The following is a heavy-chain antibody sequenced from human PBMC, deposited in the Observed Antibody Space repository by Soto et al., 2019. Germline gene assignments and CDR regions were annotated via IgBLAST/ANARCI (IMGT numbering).Heavy chain of an antibody. J-gene: IGHJ4*02. D-gene: IGHD6-13*01. CDR2: INQDGSEK. CDR3: XXXXXXSPAQLDY. Sequence: EVQLVESGGGLVQPGGSLRLSCTASGFTFSDFWMHWVRQAPGKGLEWVADINQDGSEKYYLDSVKGRLTTSRDNAKXXXXXXXXXXXXXXXXXXXXXXXXXXSPAQLDYWGQGTLVTVSS. V-gene: IGHV3-7*01. CDR1: GFTFSDFW.